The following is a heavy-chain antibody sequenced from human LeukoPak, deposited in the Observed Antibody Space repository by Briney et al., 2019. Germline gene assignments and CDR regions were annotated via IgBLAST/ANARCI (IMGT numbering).Heavy chain of an antibody. D-gene: IGHD4-11*01. CDR2: IGSSSSPI. Sequence: PGGSLRLSCAASGFTFSAYSMNWVRQAPEKGLEWVSYIGSSSSPIYYADSVKGRFTISRDNAKNSLYLQMDSLRAEDTAVYYCARDQAYSFDSCGQGTLVTVSS. J-gene: IGHJ4*02. CDR1: GFTFSAYS. CDR3: ARDQAYSFDS. V-gene: IGHV3-48*01.